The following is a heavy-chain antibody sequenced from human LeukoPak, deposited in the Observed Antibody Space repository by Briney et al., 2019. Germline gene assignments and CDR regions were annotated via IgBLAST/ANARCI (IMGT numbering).Heavy chain of an antibody. V-gene: IGHV3-7*01. D-gene: IGHD3-22*01. CDR2: IKQDGSEK. Sequence: GGSLRLSCAASGFTFSFYCMSWVRQAPGKGLELVANIKQDGSEKYYVASVKGRFTISRDNAHNSLYLQMNSLRAEDTAVYYCARVVSYYYDGSGFYLPNWFDPWGQGTLVTVSS. CDR1: GFTFSFYC. J-gene: IGHJ5*02. CDR3: ARVVSYYYDGSGFYLPNWFDP.